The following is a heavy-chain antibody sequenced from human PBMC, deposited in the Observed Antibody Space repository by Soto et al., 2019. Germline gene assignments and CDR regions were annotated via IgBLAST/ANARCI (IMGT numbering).Heavy chain of an antibody. J-gene: IGHJ6*02. V-gene: IGHV4-31*02. Sequence: LCGGSISSDDFFWSWVRQHPARGLEWIGYIYHSGTTYYNPSLQSRITISVDTSKNQFSLKLRSVTAADTAVYFCARDKDHGSGLSGGMDVWGQGTAVTVS. CDR1: GGSISSDDFF. CDR3: ARDKDHGSGLSGGMDV. D-gene: IGHD3-10*01. CDR2: IYHSGTT.